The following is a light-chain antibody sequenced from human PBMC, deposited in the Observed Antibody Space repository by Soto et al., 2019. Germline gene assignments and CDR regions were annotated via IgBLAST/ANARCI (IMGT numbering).Light chain of an antibody. CDR2: EVN. CDR3: SSYAGSNCL. J-gene: IGLJ2*01. Sequence: QSVLTQPPSASGSPGQSVTISCTGTSSTVGGYNYVSWYQHHPGKAPKLVIYEVNKRPSGVPDRFSGSKSGNTASLTVSGLQAEDEADYYCSSYAGSNCLFGGGTKLTVL. CDR1: SSTVGGYNY. V-gene: IGLV2-8*01.